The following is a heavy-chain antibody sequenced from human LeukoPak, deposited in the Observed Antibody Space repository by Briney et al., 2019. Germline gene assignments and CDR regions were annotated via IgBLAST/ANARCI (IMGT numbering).Heavy chain of an antibody. D-gene: IGHD1-26*01. J-gene: IGHJ1*01. V-gene: IGHV3-48*03. CDR3: ARAYSRGLSQYFQD. CDR2: SSTSGSTL. CDR1: GFTFSDYD. Sequence: GGSLRLSCAASGFTFSDYDMNWVRQAAGKGLEWISYSSTSGSTLFYADSVRGRFTVFSDNAKNFPFLQMSILRAEDTGVYYCARAYSRGLSQYFQDWGQGGLVIVAS.